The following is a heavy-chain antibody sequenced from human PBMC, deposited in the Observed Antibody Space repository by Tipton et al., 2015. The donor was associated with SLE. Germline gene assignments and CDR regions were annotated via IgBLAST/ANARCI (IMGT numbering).Heavy chain of an antibody. CDR2: IFTSGNT. CDR3: ARHIDSGNYYSALDY. CDR1: GGSISGGTYY. J-gene: IGHJ4*02. D-gene: IGHD3-22*01. V-gene: IGHV4-61*02. Sequence: TLSLTCTVSGGSISGGTYYWSWLRQPAGTGLEWIGRIFTSGNTNYNPSLKSRVTISVDRSKTRFSLKLSSVTAADTAVYYCARHIDSGNYYSALDYWGQGTLVIVSS.